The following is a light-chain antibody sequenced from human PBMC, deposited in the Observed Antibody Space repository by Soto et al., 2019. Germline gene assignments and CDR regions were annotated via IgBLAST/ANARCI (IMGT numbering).Light chain of an antibody. Sequence: EIVLTQSPGTLSLSPGERATLSCRASQSVRSNLAWYQQNPGQSPRLLIYGASTRATGIPARFSGSGSGTEFTLTISSLQSEDFAAYYCQQYNNWPPITFGQGTRLEIK. CDR2: GAS. CDR3: QQYNNWPPIT. J-gene: IGKJ5*01. CDR1: QSVRSN. V-gene: IGKV3-15*01.